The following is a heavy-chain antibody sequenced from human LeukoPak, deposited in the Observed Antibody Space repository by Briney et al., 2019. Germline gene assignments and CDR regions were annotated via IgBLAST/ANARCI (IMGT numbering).Heavy chain of an antibody. D-gene: IGHD6-13*01. CDR1: GGSISSSSYY. CDR2: IYYSGST. Sequence: PSETLSLTCTVSGGSISSSSYYWGWIRQPPGKGLEWIGSIYYSGSTYYNPSLKSRVTISVDTSKNQFSLKLSSVTAADTAVYYCARVSSSWYQDWYFDLWGRGTLVTVSS. V-gene: IGHV4-39*07. J-gene: IGHJ2*01. CDR3: ARVSSSWYQDWYFDL.